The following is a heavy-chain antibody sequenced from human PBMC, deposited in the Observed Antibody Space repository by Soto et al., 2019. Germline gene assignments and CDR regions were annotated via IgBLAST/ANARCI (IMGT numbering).Heavy chain of an antibody. Sequence: ESLKISCKGSGYSFTSYWINWGRQMPGKGLERMGRVDPSYCYTKYSPSFQGQVTISADKSISTAYLQWSSLKASDNAMYYCARLRGYSNPYGMDVWGQGT. CDR2: VDPSYCYT. D-gene: IGHD4-4*01. CDR3: ARLRGYSNPYGMDV. V-gene: IGHV5-10-1*01. J-gene: IGHJ6*02. CDR1: GYSFTSYW.